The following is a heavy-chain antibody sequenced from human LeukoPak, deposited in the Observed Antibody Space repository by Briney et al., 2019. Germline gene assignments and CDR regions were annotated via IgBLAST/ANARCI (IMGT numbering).Heavy chain of an antibody. CDR3: ARAGYFDSSGHYSSFDY. V-gene: IGHV3-23*01. J-gene: IGHJ4*02. CDR2: ISGSGGTT. CDR1: GFTFSSYA. D-gene: IGHD3-22*01. Sequence: PGGSLRLSCAASGFTFSSYAMYWVRQAPGKGLEWVSTISGSGGTTYYADSVKGRFTISRHKSKNTLYLQMNSLRAEDTAAYYCARAGYFDSSGHYSSFDYWGQGTLVTVSS.